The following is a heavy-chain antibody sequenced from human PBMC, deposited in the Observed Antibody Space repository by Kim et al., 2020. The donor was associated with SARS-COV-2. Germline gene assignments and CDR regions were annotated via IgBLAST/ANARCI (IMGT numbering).Heavy chain of an antibody. J-gene: IGHJ4*02. D-gene: IGHD6-19*01. CDR2: ISSRGNPV. CDR3: ARGRSSGWAD. Sequence: GGSLRLSCAASVFTFSDHNMSLIRQAPGKGLEWISYISSRGNPVYYADSLRGLFAISRDNAKYSLYLQVNDLRGDDTALYFCARGRSSGWADWGQGALVT. V-gene: IGHV3-11*01. CDR1: VFTFSDHN.